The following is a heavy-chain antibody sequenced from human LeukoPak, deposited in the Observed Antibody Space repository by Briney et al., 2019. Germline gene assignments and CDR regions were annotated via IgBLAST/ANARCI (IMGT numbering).Heavy chain of an antibody. J-gene: IGHJ6*02. V-gene: IGHV1-2*02. CDR3: ARARKSASSEYYGMDV. Sequence: GASVKVSCKASGYTFTGYYMHWVRQAPGQGLEWMGWVNPNSGGTNYAQKFQGRVTMTRDTSISTAYMELSRLRSDDTAVYYCARARKSASSEYYGMDVWGQGTTVTVSS. CDR2: VNPNSGGT. CDR1: GYTFTGYY. D-gene: IGHD6-19*01.